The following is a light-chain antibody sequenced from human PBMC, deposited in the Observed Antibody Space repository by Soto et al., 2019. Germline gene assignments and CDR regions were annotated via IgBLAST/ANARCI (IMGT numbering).Light chain of an antibody. Sequence: EIVLTQSPGTLSLSPGERGTVSCRASQSVSSSYLAWYQQKPGQAPRLLIYGASSRATGIPDRFSGSGSGTDFTLTISRLESEDFAVYYCHQYDSSPLTFGGGTKVEIK. V-gene: IGKV3-20*01. J-gene: IGKJ4*01. CDR2: GAS. CDR3: HQYDSSPLT. CDR1: QSVSSSY.